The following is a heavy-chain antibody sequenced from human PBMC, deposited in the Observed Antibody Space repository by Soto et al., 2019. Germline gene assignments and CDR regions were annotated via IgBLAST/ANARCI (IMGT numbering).Heavy chain of an antibody. Sequence: ASVKVSCQASGYSFNTDGMNWVPPAPGQGLEWMGWFNTSTGNPTYAQGFTGRFVFSMDTSASTAYLQISSLKAEDMAMYYCARYRTVVMGVAATLRRWVADDYCGLG. J-gene: IGHJ4*01. D-gene: IGHD2-15*01. CDR2: FNTSTGNP. CDR1: GYSFNTDG. CDR3: ARYRTVVMGVAATLRRWVADDY. V-gene: IGHV7-4-1*02.